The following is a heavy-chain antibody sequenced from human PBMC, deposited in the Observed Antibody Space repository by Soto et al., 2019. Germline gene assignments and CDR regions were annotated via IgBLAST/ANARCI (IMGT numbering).Heavy chain of an antibody. CDR3: AKSLAAAGTEGYYYYYYMDV. D-gene: IGHD6-13*01. CDR1: GFTFDDYA. CDR2: ISWNSGSI. V-gene: IGHV3-9*01. Sequence: GGSLRLSCAASGFTFDDYAMHWVRQAPGKGLEWVSGISWNSGSIGYADSVKGRFTISRDNAKNSLYLQMNSLRAEDTALYYCAKSLAAAGTEGYYYYYYMDVWGKGTTVTVSS. J-gene: IGHJ6*03.